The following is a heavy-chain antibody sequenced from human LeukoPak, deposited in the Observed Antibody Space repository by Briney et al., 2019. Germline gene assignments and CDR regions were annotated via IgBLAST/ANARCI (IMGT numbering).Heavy chain of an antibody. J-gene: IGHJ4*02. Sequence: ASVKVSCKVSGYTLTELSMHWVRQAPGKGLEWMGGFDPGDGETIYAQKFQGRVTMTEDTSTDTAYMELSSLRSEDTAVYYCATVGYSSSWHLFDYWGQGTLVTVSS. CDR2: FDPGDGET. CDR1: GYTLTELS. D-gene: IGHD6-13*01. V-gene: IGHV1-24*01. CDR3: ATVGYSSSWHLFDY.